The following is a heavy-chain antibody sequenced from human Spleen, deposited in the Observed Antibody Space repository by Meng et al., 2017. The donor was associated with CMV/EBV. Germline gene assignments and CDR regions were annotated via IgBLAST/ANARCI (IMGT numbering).Heavy chain of an antibody. V-gene: IGHV3-7*01. J-gene: IGHJ5*02. D-gene: IGHD6-6*01. CDR1: GFTFSSYW. CDR2: IKQDGSEK. Sequence: GESLKISCAASGFTFSSYWMSWVRQAPGKGLEWVANIKQDGSEKYYVDSVKGRFTISRDNAKNSLYLQMNSLRAEDTAVYYCARGARRVYSSSPPHNWFDPWGQGTLVTVSS. CDR3: ARGARRVYSSSPPHNWFDP.